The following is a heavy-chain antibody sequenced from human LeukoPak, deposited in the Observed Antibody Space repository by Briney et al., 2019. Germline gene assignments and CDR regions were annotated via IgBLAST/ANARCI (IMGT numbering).Heavy chain of an antibody. D-gene: IGHD4-17*01. CDR2: IFHSGNS. V-gene: IGHV4-38-2*01. Sequence: PSETLSLTCAVSSYSVNSGSYWGWIRQSPGKGLEWVGSIFHSGNSYYNPSLKSRLTMSVDTSKNQFSLKLTSVTAAGTALYYCARVTYVDDMLYQYFDYWGQGILVTVSS. CDR1: SYSVNSGSY. J-gene: IGHJ4*02. CDR3: ARVTYVDDMLYQYFDY.